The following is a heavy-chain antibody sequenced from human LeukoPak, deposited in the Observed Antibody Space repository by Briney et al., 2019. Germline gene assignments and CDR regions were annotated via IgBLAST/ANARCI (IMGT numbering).Heavy chain of an antibody. Sequence: GASAKVSCKASGYTFTSYGISWVRQAPGQGLEWMGWISAYNGNTNYAQKLQGRVTMTTGTSTSTAYMELRSLRSDDTAVYYCARWSEGDHYDILTGYYMEDAFDIWGQGTMVTVSS. CDR1: GYTFTSYG. CDR3: ARWSEGDHYDILTGYYMEDAFDI. V-gene: IGHV1-18*01. J-gene: IGHJ3*02. D-gene: IGHD3-9*01. CDR2: ISAYNGNT.